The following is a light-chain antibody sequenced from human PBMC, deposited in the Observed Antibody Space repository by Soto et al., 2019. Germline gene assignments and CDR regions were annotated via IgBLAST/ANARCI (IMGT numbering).Light chain of an antibody. Sequence: ALTQPASLSGSPGQSITISCTGTSSDVGDYDYVSWYQQHPGKAPKLIIYEVSDRPSGVSNRFSGSKSANTASLTISGLQAEDEADYFCSSYTSSRSLVFGTGIKVTVL. CDR3: SSYTSSRSLV. V-gene: IGLV2-14*01. CDR2: EVS. CDR1: SSDVGDYDY. J-gene: IGLJ1*01.